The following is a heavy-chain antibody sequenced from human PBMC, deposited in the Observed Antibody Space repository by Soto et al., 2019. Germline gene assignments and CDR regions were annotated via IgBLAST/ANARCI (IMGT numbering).Heavy chain of an antibody. J-gene: IGHJ6*02. CDR2: INAGNGNT. CDR1: GYTFTSYA. D-gene: IGHD3-10*01. Sequence: ASVKVSCKASGYTFTSYAMHWVRQAPGQRLEWMGWINAGNGNTKYSQKFQGRVTITRDTSASTAYMELSSRRSEDTAVYYCARDGILYYYGSGSYYYYYGMDVWGQGTTVTVSS. CDR3: ARDGILYYYGSGSYYYYYGMDV. V-gene: IGHV1-3*01.